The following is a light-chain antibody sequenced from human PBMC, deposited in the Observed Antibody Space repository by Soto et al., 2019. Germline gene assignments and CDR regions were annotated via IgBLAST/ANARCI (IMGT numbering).Light chain of an antibody. CDR1: QSVSSSY. Sequence: EIVLTQCPGTMSLSPGERATLSCRASQSVSSSYLAWYQQKPGQAPRLLIYGASSRATGIPDRFTGSGSGTDFTLTISRLEPEDFAVYYCHQYGSIPWTFGQGTKVEIK. CDR2: GAS. CDR3: HQYGSIPWT. J-gene: IGKJ1*01. V-gene: IGKV3-20*01.